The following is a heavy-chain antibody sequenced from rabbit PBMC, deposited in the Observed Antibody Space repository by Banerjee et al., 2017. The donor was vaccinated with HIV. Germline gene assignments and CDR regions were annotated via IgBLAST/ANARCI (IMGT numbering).Heavy chain of an antibody. Sequence: QEQLVESGGGLVQPEGSLALTCKASGFSFSSSYWICWVRQAPGKGLEWIACIYAGSSGSTYYASWAKGRFTISKTSSTTVTLQMTSLTAADTATYFCARRYSGYGYAINLWGPGTLVTVS. D-gene: IGHD6-1*01. CDR1: GFSFSSSYW. V-gene: IGHV1S45*01. CDR2: IYAGSSGST. CDR3: ARRYSGYGYAINL. J-gene: IGHJ4*01.